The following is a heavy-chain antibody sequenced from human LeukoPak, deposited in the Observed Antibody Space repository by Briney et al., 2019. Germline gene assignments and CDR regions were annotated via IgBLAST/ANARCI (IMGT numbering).Heavy chain of an antibody. CDR2: INPSGGST. V-gene: IGHV1-46*01. J-gene: IGHJ4*02. Sequence: GASVKVSCKASGYTFTSYYMHWVRQAPGQGLEWMGIINPSGGSTSYAQKFQGRVTMTRDTSTSTVYMELSSLRSEDTAVYYCARGPHLRDSRGYYFDFWGQGTLVTVSS. CDR1: GYTFTSYY. CDR3: ARGPHLRDSRGYYFDF. D-gene: IGHD3-22*01.